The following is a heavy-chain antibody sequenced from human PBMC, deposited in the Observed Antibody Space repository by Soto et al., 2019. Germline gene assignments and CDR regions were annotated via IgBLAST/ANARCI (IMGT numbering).Heavy chain of an antibody. Sequence: QVQLQQWGAGLLKPSETLSLTCAVYGGSFSGYYWSWIRQPPGKGLEWVGEINHSGSTNYNPSLKSRVTKSVDTSKNQFSLKLSSVTAADTAVYYCARVRYCSGGSCYSGGWFDPWGQGTLVTVSS. J-gene: IGHJ5*02. CDR2: INHSGST. CDR3: ARVRYCSGGSCYSGGWFDP. CDR1: GGSFSGYY. D-gene: IGHD2-15*01. V-gene: IGHV4-34*01.